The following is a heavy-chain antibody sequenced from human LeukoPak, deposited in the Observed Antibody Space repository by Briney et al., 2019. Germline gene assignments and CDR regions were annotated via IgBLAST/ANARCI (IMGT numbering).Heavy chain of an antibody. V-gene: IGHV4-39*02. Sequence: NPSETLSLTCIVSGGSISSSTYYWAWIRQPPGKGLEWIGTIYYSGNTYYNPSLKSRVTISVDTSKNHFSLRLSSVTAADTAVYYCARVNEGGAMIYYYYYYMDVWGKGTTVTVSS. CDR2: IYYSGNT. J-gene: IGHJ6*03. CDR3: ARVNEGGAMIYYYYYYMDV. D-gene: IGHD1-26*01. CDR1: GGSISSSTYY.